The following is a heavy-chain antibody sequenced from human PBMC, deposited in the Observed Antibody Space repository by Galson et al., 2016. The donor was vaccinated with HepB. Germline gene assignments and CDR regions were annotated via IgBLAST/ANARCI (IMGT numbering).Heavy chain of an antibody. J-gene: IGHJ3*02. CDR3: ERVGRGYAFDI. V-gene: IGHV4-59*01. Sequence: NPSLKSRVTISVDTTKNQISLKLSSVTAADTAIYYCERVGRGYAFDIWGQGTMVTVSS. D-gene: IGHD3-10*01.